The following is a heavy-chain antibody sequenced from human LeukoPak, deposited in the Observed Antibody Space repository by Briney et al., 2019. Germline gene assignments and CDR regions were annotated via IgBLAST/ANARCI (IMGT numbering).Heavy chain of an antibody. Sequence: SVKVSCKASGGTFSSYAISWVRQAPGQGLEWMGRIIPILGIANYAQKFQGRVTITADKSTSTAYMELSSLRSEDTAVYYCARDALSRLGGDGTTFDYWGQGTLVTVSS. CDR2: IIPILGIA. CDR3: ARDALSRLGGDGTTFDY. J-gene: IGHJ4*02. CDR1: GGTFSSYA. D-gene: IGHD1-1*01. V-gene: IGHV1-69*04.